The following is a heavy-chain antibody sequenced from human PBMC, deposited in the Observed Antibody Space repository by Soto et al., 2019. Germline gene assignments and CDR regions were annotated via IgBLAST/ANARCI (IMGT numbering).Heavy chain of an antibody. D-gene: IGHD2-15*01. J-gene: IGHJ6*02. CDR3: ARSPRSIVGSLHYYYYGMDV. Sequence: QVQLQESGPGLVKPSETLSLTCTVSGGSISSYYWSWIRQPPGKGLEWIGYIYYSGSTNYNPSLKSRVTISVDTSKNQFSLKLSSVTAADTAVYYCARSPRSIVGSLHYYYYGMDVWGQGTTVTVSS. V-gene: IGHV4-59*01. CDR1: GGSISSYY. CDR2: IYYSGST.